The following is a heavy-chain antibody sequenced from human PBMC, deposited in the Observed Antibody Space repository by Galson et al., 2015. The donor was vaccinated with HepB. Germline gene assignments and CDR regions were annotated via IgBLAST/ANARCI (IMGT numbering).Heavy chain of an antibody. CDR3: AHTLEADEVGAPFDY. CDR1: GFSLSTSGVG. V-gene: IGHV2-5*02. J-gene: IGHJ4*02. D-gene: IGHD1-26*01. CDR2: IYWDDDK. Sequence: PALVKPTQTLTLTCTFSGFSLSTSGVGVGWIRQPPGKALEWLALIYWDDDKRYSPSLKSRLTITKDTSKNQVVLTMTNMDPVDTATYYCAHTLEADEVGAPFDYWGQGTLVTVSS.